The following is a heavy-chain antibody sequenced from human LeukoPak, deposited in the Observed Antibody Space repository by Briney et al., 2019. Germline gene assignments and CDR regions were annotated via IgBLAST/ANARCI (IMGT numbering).Heavy chain of an antibody. CDR2: IYYSGST. J-gene: IGHJ4*02. D-gene: IGHD1-26*01. CDR1: GGSISSSSYY. CDR3: ARHKWVRPEVFDY. V-gene: IGHV4-39*01. Sequence: PSETLSLTCTVSGGSISSSSYYWGWIRQPPGKGLEWIGSIYYSGSTYYNPSLKSRVIISVDTSKNQFSLKLSSVTAADTAVYYCARHKWVRPEVFDYWGQGTLVTVSS.